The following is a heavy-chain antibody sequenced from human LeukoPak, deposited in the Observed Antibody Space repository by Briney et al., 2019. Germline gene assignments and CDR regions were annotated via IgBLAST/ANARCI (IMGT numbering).Heavy chain of an antibody. CDR2: IYPGDSDT. J-gene: IGHJ4*01. Sequence: GESLKISCKGSGYSFTSYWIGWVRQMPGKGLEWMGIIYPGDSDTRYSPSFQGQVTISADKSISTAYLQWSSLKASDTSLYYCAGHQLGTSCYVCGEYYWGQGTLVTVSS. D-gene: IGHD2-2*01. CDR3: AGHQLGTSCYVCGEYY. CDR1: GYSFTSYW. V-gene: IGHV5-51*01.